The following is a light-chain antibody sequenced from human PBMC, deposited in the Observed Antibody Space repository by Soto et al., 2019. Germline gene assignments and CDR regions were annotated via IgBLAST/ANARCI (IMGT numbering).Light chain of an antibody. V-gene: IGLV2-14*01. J-gene: IGLJ1*01. CDR3: SSYTSSSTYV. CDR1: SSDVGGYNY. Sequence: QSALTQPASVSGSPGQSIAISCTGTSSDVGGYNYVSWYQQHPGKAPKLMVYDVSNRPSGVSNRFSGSKSGNTASLTISRLQAEDEADYYCSSYTSSSTYVFGTGTKVPVL. CDR2: DVS.